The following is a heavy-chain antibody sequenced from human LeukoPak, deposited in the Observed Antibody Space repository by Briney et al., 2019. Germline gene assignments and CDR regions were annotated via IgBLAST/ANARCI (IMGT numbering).Heavy chain of an antibody. D-gene: IGHD5-12*01. CDR1: GFTFSSYS. CDR3: ARVGYSGYSGDY. J-gene: IGHJ4*02. V-gene: IGHV3-21*01. CDR2: ISSSSSYI. Sequence: PGGSLTLSCAASGFTFSSYSINWVGQAPGKGLEWVSSISSSSSYIYYADSVKGRFTISRDNAKNSLYLQMNSLRAEDTAVYYCARVGYSGYSGDYWGQGTLVTVSS.